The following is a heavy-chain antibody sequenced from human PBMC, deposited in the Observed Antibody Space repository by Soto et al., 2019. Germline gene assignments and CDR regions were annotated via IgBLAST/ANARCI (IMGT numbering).Heavy chain of an antibody. CDR3: ARALRLAVAGTHSGIDY. V-gene: IGHV4-34*01. Sequence: PSETLSLTCAVYGGSFSGYYWSWIRQPPGKGLEWIGGINHSGSTNYNPSLKSRVTISVDTSKNQFSLKLSSVTAADTAVYYCARALRLAVAGTHSGIDYWGQGTLVTVSS. J-gene: IGHJ4*02. CDR1: GGSFSGYY. D-gene: IGHD6-19*01. CDR2: INHSGST.